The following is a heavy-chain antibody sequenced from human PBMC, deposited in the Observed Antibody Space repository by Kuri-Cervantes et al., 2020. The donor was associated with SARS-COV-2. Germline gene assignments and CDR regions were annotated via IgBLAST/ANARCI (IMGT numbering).Heavy chain of an antibody. D-gene: IGHD6-6*01. Sequence: GGSLRLSCAASGFTFSSYSMNWVRQAPGKGLEWVSSISSSSSYIYYADSVKGRFTISRDNAKNSLYLQMNSLRAGDTAVYYCARVRMVGSSSVPYYFDYWGQGTLVTVSS. CDR2: ISSSSSYI. CDR1: GFTFSSYS. J-gene: IGHJ4*02. CDR3: ARVRMVGSSSVPYYFDY. V-gene: IGHV3-21*01.